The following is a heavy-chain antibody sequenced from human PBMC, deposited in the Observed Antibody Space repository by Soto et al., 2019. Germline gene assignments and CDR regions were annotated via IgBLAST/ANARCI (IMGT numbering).Heavy chain of an antibody. Sequence: SETLSLTCAVYGGSLSCYYWSWIRQPPGKALEWIGEFIHSGNSSYNPSLKSRVTISVDTSKNTLYLQMNSLRAEDTAVYYCAKDLIGTMFPGYYFDYWGQGTLVTVS. CDR2: FIHSGNS. CDR1: GGSLSCYY. V-gene: IGHV4-34*12. J-gene: IGHJ4*02. CDR3: AKDLIGTMFPGYYFDY. D-gene: IGHD3-10*02.